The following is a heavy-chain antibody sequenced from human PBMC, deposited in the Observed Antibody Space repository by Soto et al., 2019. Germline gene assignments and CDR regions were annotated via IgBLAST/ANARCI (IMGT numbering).Heavy chain of an antibody. CDR2: IYYSGST. J-gene: IGHJ6*02. CDR1: GGSISSGGYY. D-gene: IGHD6-13*01. CDR3: AREGLGSPGIAAAGGDYYYYGMDV. Sequence: PSETLSLTCTVSGGSISSGGYYWSWIRQHPGKGLEWIGYIYYSGSTYYNPSLKSRVTISVDTSKNQFSLKLSSVTAADTAVYYCAREGLGSPGIAAAGGDYYYYGMDVWSQGTTVTVSS. V-gene: IGHV4-31*03.